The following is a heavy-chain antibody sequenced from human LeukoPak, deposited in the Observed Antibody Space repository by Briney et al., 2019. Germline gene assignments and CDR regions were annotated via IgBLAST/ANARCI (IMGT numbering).Heavy chain of an antibody. Sequence: SETLSLTCTVSGYSISSGYYWGWIRPPPGKGLEWIGSIYHSGRTFYNPSLKSRVTISVDTSKNQFSLKLTSVTAADTAVYYCARPFVGVHLFDSWGQGTLVTVSS. V-gene: IGHV4-38-2*02. CDR1: GYSISSGYY. J-gene: IGHJ4*02. D-gene: IGHD1-1*01. CDR3: ARPFVGVHLFDS. CDR2: IYHSGRT.